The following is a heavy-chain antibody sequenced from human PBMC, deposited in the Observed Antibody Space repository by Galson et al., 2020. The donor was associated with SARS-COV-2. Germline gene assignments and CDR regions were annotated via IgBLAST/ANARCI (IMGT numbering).Heavy chain of an antibody. J-gene: IGHJ6*02. CDR3: PKRNELVWFGNLLLSNYSDGMDV. D-gene: IGHD3-10*01. Sequence: SETLSLTCAVYGGSFSGYYWTWLRQPPGKELEWIGDINHSGSSNSNPSLKSRVTMSVETPKNQFSLTLSSVTAADTCVYYCPKRNELVWFGNLLLSNYSDGMDVWGQGDTVSASS. V-gene: IGHV4-34*01. CDR1: GGSFSGYY. CDR2: INHSGSS.